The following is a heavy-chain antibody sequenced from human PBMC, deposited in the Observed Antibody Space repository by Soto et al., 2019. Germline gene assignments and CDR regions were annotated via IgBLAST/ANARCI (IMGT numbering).Heavy chain of an antibody. D-gene: IGHD3-22*01. CDR1: GESLSASY. V-gene: IGHV4-34*01. CDR3: ARRSRITMIVVSYPWFDP. Sequence: QVQLQQWGAGLLKPSETLSLTCAVYGESLSASYWSWIRQPPGKGLEWIGDINHNGNADYNPSLKSRLRISVDKSTNQFSLNLISVTAADTAVYCCARRSRITMIVVSYPWFDPWGQGTLVTVSS. CDR2: INHNGNA. J-gene: IGHJ5*02.